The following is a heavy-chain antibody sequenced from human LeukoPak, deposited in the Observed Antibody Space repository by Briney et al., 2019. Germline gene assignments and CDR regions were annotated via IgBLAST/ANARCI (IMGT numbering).Heavy chain of an antibody. CDR1: GFTFSSYA. Sequence: GGSLRLSCAASGFTFSSYAMSWVRQAPGKGLEWVSAISGSGGSTYYADSVKGRFTISRDNSKNTLYLQMNSLRAEDTAVYYCAKVGVTLFRGGSYYFDYWGQGTLVTVSS. J-gene: IGHJ4*02. CDR3: AKVGVTLFRGGSYYFDY. D-gene: IGHD2/OR15-2a*01. CDR2: ISGSGGST. V-gene: IGHV3-23*01.